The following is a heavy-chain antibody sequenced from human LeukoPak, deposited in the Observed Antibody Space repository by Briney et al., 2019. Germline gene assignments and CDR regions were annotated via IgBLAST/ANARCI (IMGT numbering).Heavy chain of an antibody. V-gene: IGHV3-15*01. Sequence: GGSLRLSCAASGFTFSNAWMSWVRQAPGKGLEWVDRIKSKTDGGTTDYAAPVKGRFTISRDDSKNTLYLQMNSLKTEDTAVYYCTTGTAAILYYFDYWGQGTLVTVSS. CDR1: GFTFSNAW. D-gene: IGHD2-21*01. CDR2: IKSKTDGGTT. J-gene: IGHJ4*02. CDR3: TTGTAAILYYFDY.